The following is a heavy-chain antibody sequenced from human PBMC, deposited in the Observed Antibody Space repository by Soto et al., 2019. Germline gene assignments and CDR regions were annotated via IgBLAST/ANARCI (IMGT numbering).Heavy chain of an antibody. V-gene: IGHV4-39*01. CDR3: ASEQDGSGSYLRDY. D-gene: IGHD3-10*01. Sequence: QLQLQESGPGLVKPSETLSLTCTVSGGSISSSSYYWGWIRQPPGKGLEWIGSIYYSGSTYYNPSLKSRVTISVDTSKNQFSLKLSSVTAADTAVYYCASEQDGSGSYLRDYWGQGTLVTVSS. CDR1: GGSISSSSYY. J-gene: IGHJ4*02. CDR2: IYYSGST.